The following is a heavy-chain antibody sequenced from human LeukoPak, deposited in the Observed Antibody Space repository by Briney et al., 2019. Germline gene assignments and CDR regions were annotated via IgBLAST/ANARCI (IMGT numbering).Heavy chain of an antibody. V-gene: IGHV3-30*04. D-gene: IGHD6-19*01. CDR3: AREGSSGWCPLYYYYGMDV. J-gene: IGHJ6*02. Sequence: PGGSLRLSCAASGFTFSSYAMHWVRQAPGKGLEWVAVISYDGSNKYYADSVKGRFTISRDNSKNTLYLQMNSLRAEDTAVYYCAREGSSGWCPLYYYYGMDVWGQGTTVTVSS. CDR1: GFTFSSYA. CDR2: ISYDGSNK.